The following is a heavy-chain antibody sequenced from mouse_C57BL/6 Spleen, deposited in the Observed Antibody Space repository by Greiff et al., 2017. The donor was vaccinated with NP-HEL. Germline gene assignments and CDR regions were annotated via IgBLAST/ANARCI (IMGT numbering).Heavy chain of an antibody. CDR2: ISSGGSYT. J-gene: IGHJ2*01. V-gene: IGHV5-6*02. CDR3: ARQNSYFDY. CDR1: GFTFSSYG. Sequence: EVKLEESGGDLVKPGGSLKLSCAASGFTFSSYGMSWVRQTPDKRLEWVATISSGGSYTYYTDSVKGRFTISRDNAKNTLYLQMSSLKSEDTAMYDCARQNSYFDYWGQGTTLTVSS.